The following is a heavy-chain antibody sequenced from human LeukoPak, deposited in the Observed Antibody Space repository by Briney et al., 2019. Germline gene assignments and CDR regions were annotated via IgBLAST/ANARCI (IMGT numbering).Heavy chain of an antibody. CDR2: ISSSSSYI. V-gene: IGHV3-21*01. CDR3: ARDSRSSSWSPDY. D-gene: IGHD6-13*01. CDR1: GFTFSSYS. Sequence: GGSLRLFCAASGFTFSSYSMNWVRQAPGKGLEWVSSISSSSSYIYYADSVKGRFTISRDNAKNSLYLQMNSLRAEDTAVYYCARDSRSSSWSPDYWGQGTLVTVSS. J-gene: IGHJ4*02.